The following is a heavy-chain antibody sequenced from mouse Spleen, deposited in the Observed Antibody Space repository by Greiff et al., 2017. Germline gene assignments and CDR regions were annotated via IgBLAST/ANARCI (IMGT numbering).Heavy chain of an antibody. Sequence: EVQVVESGGGLVKPGGSLKLSCAASGFTFSDYGMHWVRQAPEKGLEWVAYISSGSSTIYYADTVKGRFTISRDNAKNTLFLQMTSLRSEDTAMYYCARPGKREYYFDYWGQGTTLTVSS. J-gene: IGHJ2*01. CDR3: ARPGKREYYFDY. CDR2: ISSGSSTI. V-gene: IGHV5-17*01. D-gene: IGHD4-1*01. CDR1: GFTFSDYG.